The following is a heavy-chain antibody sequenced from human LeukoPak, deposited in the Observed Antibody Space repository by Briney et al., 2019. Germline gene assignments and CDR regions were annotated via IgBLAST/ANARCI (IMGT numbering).Heavy chain of an antibody. J-gene: IGHJ6*03. CDR2: INYIGST. V-gene: IGHV4-39*02. CDR1: GASISSSDYY. Sequence: SETLSLTCSVSGASISSSDYYWGWIRQPPGKGLEWIGRINYIGSTYYNPSLKSRVTISVDTSKNHFSLRLTSMTAADTAVYYCARLTHSYYSDTSGYYPYYYMDVWGKGTTVTVSS. CDR3: ARLTHSYYSDTSGYYPYYYMDV. D-gene: IGHD3-22*01.